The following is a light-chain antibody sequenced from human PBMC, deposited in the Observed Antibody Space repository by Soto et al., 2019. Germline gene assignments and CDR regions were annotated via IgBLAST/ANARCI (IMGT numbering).Light chain of an antibody. CDR2: EGS. V-gene: IGLV2-23*01. CDR1: SSDVGSYNL. J-gene: IGLJ2*01. CDR3: CSFAGSSTVV. Sequence: QSALTQPASVSGSPGQSITISCTGTSSDVGSYNLVSWYQQHPTKAPKLLIFEGSKRPSGVSNRFSGSKSGNTASLTISGLQAVDEAEYYCCSFAGSSTVVFGGGTKLTVL.